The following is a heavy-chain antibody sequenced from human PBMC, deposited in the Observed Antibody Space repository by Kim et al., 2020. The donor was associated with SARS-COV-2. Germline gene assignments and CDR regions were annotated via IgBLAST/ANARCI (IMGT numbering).Heavy chain of an antibody. D-gene: IGHD3-10*01. Sequence: GGSLRLSCAASGFTFSSYAMSWVRQAPGKGLEWVSAISGSGGSTYYADSVKGRFTISRDNSKNTLYLQMNSLRAEDTAVYYCAKAKAYPTMVEYYFDYWGQGTLVTVSS. V-gene: IGHV3-23*01. CDR1: GFTFSSYA. J-gene: IGHJ4*02. CDR2: ISGSGGST. CDR3: AKAKAYPTMVEYYFDY.